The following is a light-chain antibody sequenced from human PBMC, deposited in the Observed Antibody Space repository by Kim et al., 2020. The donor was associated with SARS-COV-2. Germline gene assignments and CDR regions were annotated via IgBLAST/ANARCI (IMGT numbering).Light chain of an antibody. CDR1: PGISAT. Sequence: PGEPAPLSAGASPGISATSAWYHKRPGEAPTLVIYRSSTGATGVPATLTGGGSGTEFTLTIRGLQSEDFAVCNSERYNDWPPWTFGQGTKV. CDR3: ERYNDWPPWT. V-gene: IGKV3-15*01. CDR2: RSS. J-gene: IGKJ1*01.